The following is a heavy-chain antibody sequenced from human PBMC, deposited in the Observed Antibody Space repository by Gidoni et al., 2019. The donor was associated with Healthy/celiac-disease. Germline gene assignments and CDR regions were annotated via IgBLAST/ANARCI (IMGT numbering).Heavy chain of an antibody. V-gene: IGHV4-4*02. CDR3: ARDHDSSGYSSGVFDY. J-gene: IGHJ4*02. CDR2: IYHSGST. D-gene: IGHD3-22*01. CDR1: GGPISSSNW. Sequence: QVQLQESGPGLVKPSGTLSLTCAVSGGPISSSNWWRWVRQPPGKGLAWIGDIYHSGSTNYNPSLKSRVTISVDKSKNQFSLKLSSVTSAYTAVYYCARDHDSSGYSSGVFDYWGQGTLVTVSS.